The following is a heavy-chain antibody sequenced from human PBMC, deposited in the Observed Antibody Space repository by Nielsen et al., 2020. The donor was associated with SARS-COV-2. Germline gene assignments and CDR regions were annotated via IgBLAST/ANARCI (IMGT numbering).Heavy chain of an antibody. Sequence: GSLRLSCAVYGGSFSGYYWSWIRQPPGKGLEWIGEINHSGTTNYNPSLKSRVTISIDTSKIHFSLKLQSVTAADSAVYFCASLGFDYWGQGSPVTVS. CDR3: ASLGFDY. V-gene: IGHV4-34*01. D-gene: IGHD7-27*01. CDR2: INHSGTT. CDR1: GGSFSGYY. J-gene: IGHJ4*02.